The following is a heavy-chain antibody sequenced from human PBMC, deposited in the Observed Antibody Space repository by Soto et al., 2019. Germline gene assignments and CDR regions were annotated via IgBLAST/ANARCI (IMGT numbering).Heavy chain of an antibody. CDR3: ARGDSSIAGPLDAFDI. CDR1: GDSVSSNSAA. Sequence: KSLETLSLTCAISGDSVSSNSAARNWIRQSPSRGLEWLGRTYYRSKWYNDYAVSVKSRITINPDTSKNQFSLQLNSVTPEDTAVYYCARGDSSIAGPLDAFDIWGQGTMVTVSS. J-gene: IGHJ3*02. CDR2: TYYRSKWYN. D-gene: IGHD6-6*01. V-gene: IGHV6-1*01.